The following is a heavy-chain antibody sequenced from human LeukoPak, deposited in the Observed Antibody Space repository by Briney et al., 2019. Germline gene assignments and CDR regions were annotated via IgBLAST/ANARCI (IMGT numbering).Heavy chain of an antibody. J-gene: IGHJ4*02. Sequence: GGSLRLSCAASGFTLSSYWMHWVRQAPGKGLVWVSRINSDGSSTSYADSVKGRFTISRDNAKNTLYLQMNSLRAGDTAVYYCATPRGSGSYLAFDYWGQGTLVTVSS. CDR1: GFTLSSYW. CDR3: ATPRGSGSYLAFDY. V-gene: IGHV3-74*01. D-gene: IGHD1-26*01. CDR2: INSDGSST.